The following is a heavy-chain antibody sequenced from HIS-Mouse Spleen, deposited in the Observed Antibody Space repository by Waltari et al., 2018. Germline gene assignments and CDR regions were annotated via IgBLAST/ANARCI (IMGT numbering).Heavy chain of an antibody. V-gene: IGHV1-24*01. CDR3: ATITMVRGVIAYYYYYGMDV. D-gene: IGHD3-10*01. CDR1: GYTLTELS. Sequence: QVQLVQSGAEVKKHGASVKVSCKVSGYTLTELSMHWVRQAPGNGLGWMGAFDPEDGETIYAQKFQGRVTMTEDTSTDTAYMELSSLRSEDTAVYYCATITMVRGVIAYYYYYGMDVWGQGTTVTVSS. J-gene: IGHJ6*02. CDR2: FDPEDGET.